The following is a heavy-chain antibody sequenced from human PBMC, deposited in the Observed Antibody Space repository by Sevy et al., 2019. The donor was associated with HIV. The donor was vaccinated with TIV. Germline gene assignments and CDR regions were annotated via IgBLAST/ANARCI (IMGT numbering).Heavy chain of an antibody. V-gene: IGHV3-74*01. CDR3: TRAASGAAFDY. J-gene: IGHJ4*02. Sequence: GGSLRLSCTASGFTFSNFWMHWVRHAPGKGLVWVAHVKYDGSVTDYADSVQGRFTISRDNAKDTLYLQVRGLRAEDTAVYYCTRAASGAAFDYWGQGTLVTVSS. CDR2: VKYDGSVT. CDR1: GFTFSNFW.